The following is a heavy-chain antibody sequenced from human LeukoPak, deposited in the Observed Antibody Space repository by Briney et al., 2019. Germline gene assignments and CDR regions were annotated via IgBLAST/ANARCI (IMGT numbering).Heavy chain of an antibody. CDR3: ARADCSSTSCYTWNAFDI. CDR2: IYSGGST. Sequence: GGSLRLSCAASGFTVSSNYMSWVRQAPGKGLEWVSFIYSGGSTYYADSVKGRFTISRDNSKNTLYLQMNSLRAEDTAVYYCARADCSSTSCYTWNAFDIWGQGTMVPVSS. J-gene: IGHJ3*02. D-gene: IGHD2-2*02. V-gene: IGHV3-66*02. CDR1: GFTVSSNY.